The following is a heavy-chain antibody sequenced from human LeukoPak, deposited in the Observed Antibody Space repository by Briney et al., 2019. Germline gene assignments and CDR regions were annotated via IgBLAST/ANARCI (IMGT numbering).Heavy chain of an antibody. CDR2: INLDGSQK. Sequence: GGSLRLSCAASEFTFSNYSMNWVRQAPGEGPEWVANINLDGSQKYYVDSVKGRFTISRDNAENSLYLQMNSLRAEDTALYYCARKRPNYFDYWGQGTLVTVSS. V-gene: IGHV3-7*01. CDR3: ARKRPNYFDY. J-gene: IGHJ4*02. CDR1: EFTFSNYS.